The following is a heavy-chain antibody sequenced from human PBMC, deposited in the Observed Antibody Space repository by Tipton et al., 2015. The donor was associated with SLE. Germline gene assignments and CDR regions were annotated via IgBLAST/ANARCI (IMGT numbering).Heavy chain of an antibody. CDR1: GGSISSYY. J-gene: IGHJ4*02. Sequence: TLSLTCTVSGGSISSYYWSWIRQPPGKGLEWIGYIYTSGSTNYNPSLKSRVTISVDTSKNQFSLKLSSVTAADTAVYYCARGGRGAAAGWGYWGQGTLVTVSS. CDR2: IYTSGST. V-gene: IGHV4-4*09. CDR3: ARGGRGAAAGWGY. D-gene: IGHD6-13*01.